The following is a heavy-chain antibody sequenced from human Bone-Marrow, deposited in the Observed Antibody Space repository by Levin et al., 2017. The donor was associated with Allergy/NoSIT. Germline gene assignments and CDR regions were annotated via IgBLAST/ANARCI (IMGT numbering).Heavy chain of an antibody. CDR3: AHRHSSASGFDY. CDR1: GFSLRTTGVG. CDR2: IYWDDDK. J-gene: IGHJ4*02. V-gene: IGHV2-5*02. D-gene: IGHD6-6*01. Sequence: SGPTLVKPTQTLTLTCTFSGFSLRTTGVGVGWIRPPPGKALEWLALIYWDDDKRYSPSLKTRLTVTKDTSKNQVVLTMTNMDPVDTATYYCAHRHSSASGFDYWGQGTLVTVSS.